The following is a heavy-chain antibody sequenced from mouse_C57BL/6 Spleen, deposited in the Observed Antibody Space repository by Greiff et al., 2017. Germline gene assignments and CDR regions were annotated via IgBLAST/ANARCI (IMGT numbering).Heavy chain of an antibody. V-gene: IGHV1-4*01. J-gene: IGHJ2*01. D-gene: IGHD2-1*01. CDR2: INPSSGYT. Sequence: VQLQQSGAELARPGASVKMSCKASGYTFTSYTMHWVKQRPGQGLEWIGYINPSSGYTKYNQKFKDKATLTADKSSSTAYMQLSILTSEDSAVYYCSRSGNYYFDYWGQGTTLTVSS. CDR1: GYTFTSYT. CDR3: SRSGNYYFDY.